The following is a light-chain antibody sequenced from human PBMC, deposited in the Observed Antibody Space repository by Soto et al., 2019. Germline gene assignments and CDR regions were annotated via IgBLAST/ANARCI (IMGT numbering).Light chain of an antibody. J-gene: IGKJ1*01. CDR3: QKYNSAPWT. Sequence: DIQMTQSPSSLSASVGDRVTITCRASHDINTFLAWYQQKPGKVPRLLMYTASTLQSGVPSRFSGRGSGTEFTLTISSLQPEDVATYYCQKYNSAPWTFGQGTKVEIK. V-gene: IGKV1-27*01. CDR1: HDINTF. CDR2: TAS.